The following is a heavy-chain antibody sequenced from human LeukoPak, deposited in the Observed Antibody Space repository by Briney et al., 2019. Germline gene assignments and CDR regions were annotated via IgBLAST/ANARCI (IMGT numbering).Heavy chain of an antibody. CDR3: ARCWGQWLVRSRFDY. CDR1: GGSFSGYY. D-gene: IGHD6-19*01. V-gene: IGHV4-34*01. Sequence: PSETLSLTCAVYGGSFSGYYWSWIRQPPGKGLEWIGEINHSGSTNYNPSLKSRVTISVDTSKNQFSLKLSSVTAADTAVYYCARCWGQWLVRSRFDYWGQGTLVTVSS. J-gene: IGHJ4*02. CDR2: INHSGST.